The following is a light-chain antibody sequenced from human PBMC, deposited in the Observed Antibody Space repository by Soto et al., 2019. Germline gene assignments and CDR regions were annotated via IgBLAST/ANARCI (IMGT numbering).Light chain of an antibody. CDR3: ALYLAPGISI. Sequence: QTVVTQEPSFSVSPGGTVTLTCGLNSGSVSSIHYPSWYQQTPCNAPRTLIHSTNTRSSGVPDRFSGFICGNKYALTITGAQADDESDYYCALYLAPGISIFGGGPKLTVL. J-gene: IGLJ2*01. CDR1: SGSVSSIHY. V-gene: IGLV8-61*01. CDR2: STN.